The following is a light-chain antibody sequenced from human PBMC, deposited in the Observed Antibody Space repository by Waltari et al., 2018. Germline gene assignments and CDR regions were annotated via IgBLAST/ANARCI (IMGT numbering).Light chain of an antibody. CDR3: QQYGSYSS. CDR1: EDLRSW. V-gene: IGKV1-5*03. J-gene: IGKJ1*01. CDR2: KAS. Sequence: DIQMTQSPSIVSASLGDTITITCRASEDLRSWLAWYQQRPGEAPKLLIYKASLLQTGGPSRFSGSGSGTEFTLTIRSLQPEDFATYFYQQYGSYSSFGQRTTV.